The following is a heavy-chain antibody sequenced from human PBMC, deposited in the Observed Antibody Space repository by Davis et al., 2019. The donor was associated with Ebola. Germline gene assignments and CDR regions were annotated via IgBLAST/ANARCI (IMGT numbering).Heavy chain of an antibody. CDR3: TRWNYASDN. CDR1: GFTFTTYT. CDR2: INAGNGYA. J-gene: IGHJ4*02. Sequence: ASVKVSCKASGFTFTTYTMDWVRQAPGQRLEWIGKINAGNGYADYSQRFQGRVTITRDTSATTTYMELSALRSEDTAMYYCTRWNYASDNWGQGTLVTVSS. V-gene: IGHV1-3*01. D-gene: IGHD1-7*01.